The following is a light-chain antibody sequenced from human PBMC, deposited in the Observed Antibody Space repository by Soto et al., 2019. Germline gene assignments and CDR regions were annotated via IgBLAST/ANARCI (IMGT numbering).Light chain of an antibody. J-gene: IGKJ1*01. CDR1: QGISSF. CDR3: QQYNSVRWT. Sequence: IQLTQTPSALSASVGDRVTITCRASQGISSFLAWYQQKPGKAPKLLIYAASSLQSGVPSRFSGSGFGTDFTLTITSLQPDDFATYYCQQYNSVRWTFGQGTKVDIK. CDR2: AAS. V-gene: IGKV1-9*01.